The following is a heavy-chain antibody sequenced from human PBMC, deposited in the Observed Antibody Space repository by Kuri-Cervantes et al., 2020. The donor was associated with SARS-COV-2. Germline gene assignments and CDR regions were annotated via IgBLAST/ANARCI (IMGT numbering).Heavy chain of an antibody. V-gene: IGHV3-21*01. Sequence: GGSLRLSCAASGFTFSSYSMNWVRQAPGKGLEWVSSISSSSSYIYYADSAKGRFTISRDNAKNSLYLQMNSLRAEDTAVYYCASSYYYDSSGYIFDYWGQGTLVTVSS. CDR2: ISSSSSYI. CDR1: GFTFSSYS. D-gene: IGHD3-22*01. J-gene: IGHJ4*02. CDR3: ASSYYYDSSGYIFDY.